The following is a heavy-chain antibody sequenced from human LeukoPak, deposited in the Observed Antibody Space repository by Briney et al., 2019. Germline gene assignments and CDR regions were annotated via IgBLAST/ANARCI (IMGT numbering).Heavy chain of an antibody. J-gene: IGHJ4*02. CDR2: LSEDGSER. CDR1: GLAFSSHW. CDR3: ARDLNRYFDY. Sequence: GSLRLSCAASGLAFSSHWMTWVRQAPGKGLEWVANLSEDGSERYYVDSVKGRFTISRDNAKNSLYLQMNSLRAEDTAVYYCARDLNRYFDYWGQGTLLTVSS. V-gene: IGHV3-7*04.